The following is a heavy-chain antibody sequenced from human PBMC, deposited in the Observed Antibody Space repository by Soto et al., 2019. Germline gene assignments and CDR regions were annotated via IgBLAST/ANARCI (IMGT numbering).Heavy chain of an antibody. CDR1: DDSTRSRYW. CDR3: ARGRERSLRYWSGGSCYSGRMDV. J-gene: IGHJ6*02. CDR2: VNQSGTS. V-gene: IGHV4-4*02. D-gene: IGHD2-15*01. Sequence: TSETLSLTCGVFDDSTRSRYWWTWLRRPPGRGLEWIGEVNQSGTSNYNPSLKSRVSISIDNSKNHFSLTMTSVTAADTAVYYCARGRERSLRYWSGGSCYSGRMDVWGQGTTVTV.